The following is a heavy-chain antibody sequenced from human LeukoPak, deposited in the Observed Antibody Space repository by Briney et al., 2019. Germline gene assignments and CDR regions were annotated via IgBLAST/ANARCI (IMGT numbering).Heavy chain of an antibody. J-gene: IGHJ1*01. CDR1: GFTFSAYW. V-gene: IGHV3-66*01. CDR3: ARGRPGYYYDY. CDR2: IYSSGST. Sequence: GGSLRLSCEASGFTFSAYWMHWVRQAPGKGLEWVSVIYSSGSTYYADSVKGRFTISRDNSKNTVDLQMNNLRVGDTAVYYCARGRPGYYYDYWGQGTLVTVSS. D-gene: IGHD3-16*01.